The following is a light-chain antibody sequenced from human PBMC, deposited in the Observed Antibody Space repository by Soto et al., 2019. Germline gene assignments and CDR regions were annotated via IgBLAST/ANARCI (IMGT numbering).Light chain of an antibody. CDR2: DVS. V-gene: IGLV2-11*01. CDR1: SSDVGGYNY. Sequence: QSALTQPRSVSGSPGQSVTISCTGTSSDVGGYNYVSWYQQQPGKAPKLMIYDVSKRPSGVPDRFSGSKSGNTASLTISGLQAEDEADYYCCSYAGSYTLTVFGGGTKLTVL. J-gene: IGLJ3*02. CDR3: CSYAGSYTLTV.